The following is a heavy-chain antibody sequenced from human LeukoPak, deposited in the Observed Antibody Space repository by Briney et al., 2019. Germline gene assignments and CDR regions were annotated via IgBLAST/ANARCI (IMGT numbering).Heavy chain of an antibody. D-gene: IGHD3-3*01. CDR3: ARDAGEVYYDFWSGEFDY. CDR2: IYYSGST. V-gene: IGHV4-39*07. J-gene: IGHJ4*02. CDR1: GGSISSSSYY. Sequence: PSETLSLTCTVSGGSISSSSYYWGWIRQPPGKGLEWIGSIYYSGSTYYNPSLKSRVTISVDTSKNQFSLKLCSVTAADTAVYYCARDAGEVYYDFWSGEFDYWGQGTLVTVSS.